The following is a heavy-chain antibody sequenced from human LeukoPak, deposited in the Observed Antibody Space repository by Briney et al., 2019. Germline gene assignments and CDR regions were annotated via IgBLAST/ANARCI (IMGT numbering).Heavy chain of an antibody. Sequence: GGSLRLSCAASGFTFSDFYMSWIRQAPGKGLEWVSYISSSSTYTNYADSVKGRFTISRDNAKNSLYLQMDSLRAGDTAVYYCARHLGLSSWYDYFDYWGQGTLVTVSS. CDR3: ARHLGLSSWYDYFDY. D-gene: IGHD6-13*01. J-gene: IGHJ4*02. V-gene: IGHV3-11*06. CDR2: ISSSSTYT. CDR1: GFTFSDFY.